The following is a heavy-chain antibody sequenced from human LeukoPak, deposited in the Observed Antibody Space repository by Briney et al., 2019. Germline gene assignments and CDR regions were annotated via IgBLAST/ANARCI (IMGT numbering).Heavy chain of an antibody. D-gene: IGHD5-18*01. J-gene: IGHJ6*02. CDR2: IIPIFGTA. CDR3: ARDLLTPDTAMGVVYYYYGMDV. Sequence: SVKVSCKASGGTISSNAISWVRQAPGQGLEWMGGIIPIFGTANYAQKFQGRVTITADESTSTAYMELSSLRSEDTAVYYCARDLLTPDTAMGVVYYYYGMDVWGQWTTVTVSS. CDR1: GGTISSNA. V-gene: IGHV1-69*13.